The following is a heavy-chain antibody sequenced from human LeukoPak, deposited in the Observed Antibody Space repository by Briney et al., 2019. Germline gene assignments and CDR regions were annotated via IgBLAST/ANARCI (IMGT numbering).Heavy chain of an antibody. D-gene: IGHD1-7*01. V-gene: IGHV3-74*01. Sequence: GGSLRLSCAASGFTLSSYWTHWVRQGPGTGLVWVSRINIEGTYTNYADSVKGRFTISRDNAKSTLYLQMNSLRAEDTAVYFCVKDDGNYGIDYWGPGTLVTVSS. J-gene: IGHJ4*02. CDR2: INIEGTYT. CDR3: VKDDGNYGIDY. CDR1: GFTLSSYW.